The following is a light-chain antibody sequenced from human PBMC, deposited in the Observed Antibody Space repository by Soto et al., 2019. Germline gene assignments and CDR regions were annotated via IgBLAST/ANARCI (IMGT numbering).Light chain of an antibody. Sequence: QSVLTQPPSVSGTPGQRVTISCTGNSSNLGAGYDVHWYQQVPGTTPKLLIFGNRNRPSGVPARFSGAKSGTSASLAITGLEVEDEADYYCSSYTSSSTLGVFGGGTKLTVL. V-gene: IGLV1-40*01. CDR3: SSYTSSSTLGV. CDR2: GNR. J-gene: IGLJ2*01. CDR1: SSNLGAGYD.